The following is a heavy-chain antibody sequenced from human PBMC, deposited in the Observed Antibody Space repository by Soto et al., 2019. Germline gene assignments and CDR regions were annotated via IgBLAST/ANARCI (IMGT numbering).Heavy chain of an antibody. Sequence: SETLSLTCTVSGGSISTYYWSWIRQPAGRGMEWIGRIHTTDGTKYNPSLKSRVTMSIDTSNNQFSLKLSSLTAADTAVYYCARALSSAAGLYFDFWGQGTLVTVSS. D-gene: IGHD6-13*01. CDR3: ARALSSAAGLYFDF. V-gene: IGHV4-4*07. CDR1: GGSISTYY. CDR2: IHTTDGT. J-gene: IGHJ4*02.